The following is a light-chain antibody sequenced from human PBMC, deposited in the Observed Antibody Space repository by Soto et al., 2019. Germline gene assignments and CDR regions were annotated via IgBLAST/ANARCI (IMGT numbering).Light chain of an antibody. V-gene: IGKV1-39*01. CDR3: QQTYSPPKT. Sequence: DIQLTQSPSSLSASVGDRVTITCRTSQNIYHYLNWYQQRPGKAPNLLIYAISVLQTGVPSRFSGNGSGTDFILTINSLQPEVFATYYCQQTYSPPKTFGQGTKVET. CDR2: AIS. J-gene: IGKJ1*01. CDR1: QNIYHY.